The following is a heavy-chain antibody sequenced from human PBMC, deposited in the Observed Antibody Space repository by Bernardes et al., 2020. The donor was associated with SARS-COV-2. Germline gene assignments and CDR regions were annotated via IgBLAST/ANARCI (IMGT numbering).Heavy chain of an antibody. CDR2: ISSSSSTI. CDR1: GFTFSSYS. J-gene: IGHJ6*02. D-gene: IGHD6-6*01. Sequence: GGSLRLSCAASGFTFSSYSMNWVRQAPGKGLEWVSYISSSSSTIYYADSVKGRFTISRDNAKNSLYLEMRSLRADDTAVYYCSKNAKYSSSSMEVWGQGTTVTVS. CDR3: SKNAKYSSSSMEV. V-gene: IGHV3-48*01.